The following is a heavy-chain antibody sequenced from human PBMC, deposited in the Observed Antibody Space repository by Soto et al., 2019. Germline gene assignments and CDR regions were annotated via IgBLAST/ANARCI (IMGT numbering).Heavy chain of an antibody. CDR3: ANQGDIVLMVYAHDAFDI. CDR1: GFTFSSYA. CDR2: ISGSGDST. V-gene: IGHV3-23*01. D-gene: IGHD2-8*01. Sequence: LRLSCAASGFTFSSYAMSWVRQAPGKGLEWVSAISGSGDSTYYADSVKGRFTISRDNSKNTLYLQMNSLRAEDTAVYYCANQGDIVLMVYAHDAFDIWGQGTMVTVSS. J-gene: IGHJ3*02.